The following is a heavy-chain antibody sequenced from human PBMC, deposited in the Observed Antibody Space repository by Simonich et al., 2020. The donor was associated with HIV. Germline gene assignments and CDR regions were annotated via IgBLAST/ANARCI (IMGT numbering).Heavy chain of an antibody. CDR1: GFMFRGYW. Sequence: EVQVVESGGGLVQPGGSLRLSFEAVGFMFRGYWMSWVRRAPGKGLGWVANIKQEGREKYYVDSVKGRFTISRDNAKNSLYLQRNSLRAEDTAVYYCASAVYFDFWGQGTLVAVSS. CDR2: IKQEGREK. CDR3: ASAVYFDF. V-gene: IGHV3-7*01. D-gene: IGHD5-18*01. J-gene: IGHJ4*02.